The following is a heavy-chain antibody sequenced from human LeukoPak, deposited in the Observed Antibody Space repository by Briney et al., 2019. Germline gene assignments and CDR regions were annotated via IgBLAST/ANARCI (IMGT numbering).Heavy chain of an antibody. CDR3: AKDREPSTRGATIDYFDY. CDR1: GFTFSSYA. Sequence: LTGGSLRLSCAASGFTFSSYAMSWVRQAPGKGLEWVSAISGSGGSTYYADSVKGRFTISRDNSKNTLYLQMNSLRAEDTAVYYCAKDREPSTRGATIDYFDYWGQGTLVTVSS. D-gene: IGHD1-26*01. J-gene: IGHJ4*02. CDR2: ISGSGGST. V-gene: IGHV3-23*01.